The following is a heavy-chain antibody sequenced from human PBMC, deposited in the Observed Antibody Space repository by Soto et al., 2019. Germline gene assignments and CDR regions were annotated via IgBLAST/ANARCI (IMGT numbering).Heavy chain of an antibody. CDR3: ATLFVLANWFDP. V-gene: IGHV4-34*01. CDR2: INHSGST. CDR1: GGSFSGYY. Sequence: PSETLSLTCAVYGGSFSGYYWSWIRQPPGKGLEWIGEINHSGSTNYNPSLKSRVTISVDTSKNQFSLKLSSVTAADTAVYYCATLFVLANWFDPWGQGTLVTVSS. J-gene: IGHJ5*02. D-gene: IGHD2-21*01.